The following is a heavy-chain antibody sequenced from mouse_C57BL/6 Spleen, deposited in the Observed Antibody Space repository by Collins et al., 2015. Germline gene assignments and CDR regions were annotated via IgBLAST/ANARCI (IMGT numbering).Heavy chain of an antibody. D-gene: IGHD3-2*02. V-gene: IGHV1-59*01. J-gene: IGHJ3*01. CDR2: IDPSDSYT. Sequence: QVQLQQPGAELVRPGTSVKLSCKASGYTFTSYWMHWVKQRPGQGLEWIGVIDPSDSYTNYNQKFKGKATLTVDTSSSTAYMQLSSLTSEDSAAYYCARDISGDWGQGTLVTVST. CDR3: ARDISGD. CDR1: GYTFTSYW.